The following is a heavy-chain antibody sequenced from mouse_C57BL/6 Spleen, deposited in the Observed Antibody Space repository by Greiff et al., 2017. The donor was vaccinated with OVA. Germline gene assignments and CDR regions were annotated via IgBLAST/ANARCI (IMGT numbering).Heavy chain of an antibody. Sequence: EVQLVESGPGLVKPSQSLSLTCSVTGYSITSGYYWNWIRQFPGNKLEWMGYISYDGSNNYNPSLKNRISITRDTSKNQFFLKLNSVTTEDTATYYCARGRRYFDVWGTGTTVTVSS. CDR2: ISYDGSN. V-gene: IGHV3-6*01. CDR3: ARGRRYFDV. D-gene: IGHD2-12*01. CDR1: GYSITSGYY. J-gene: IGHJ1*03.